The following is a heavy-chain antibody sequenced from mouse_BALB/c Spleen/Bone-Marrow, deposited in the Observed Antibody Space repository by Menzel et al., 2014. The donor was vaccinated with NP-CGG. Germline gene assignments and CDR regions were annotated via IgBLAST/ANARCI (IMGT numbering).Heavy chain of an antibody. D-gene: IGHD2-3*01. J-gene: IGHJ3*01. V-gene: IGHV4-1*02. CDR3: ARLGYYGWFAY. CDR1: GFDFSRYW. Sequence: EVQRVESGGGLVQPGGSLKLSCAASGFDFSRYWMSWVRRAPGKGLQWIGEINPESNTINYTPSLKDKFIVSRDNAKNTLYLQVSKVRSEDTALYCCARLGYYGWFAYWGQGTLVTVSA. CDR2: INPESNTI.